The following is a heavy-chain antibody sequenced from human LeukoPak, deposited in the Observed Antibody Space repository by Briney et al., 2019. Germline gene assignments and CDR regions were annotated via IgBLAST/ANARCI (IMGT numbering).Heavy chain of an antibody. D-gene: IGHD5-24*01. V-gene: IGHV4-59*01. CDR1: GGSISSYY. Sequence: SETLHLTCTVSGGSISSYYWSWIRQPPGNGLEWIGYIYYSGSTNYNPSLKSRVTISVDTSKNQFSLKLSSVTAADTAVYYCARVRDGYNYYYYYYMDVWGKGTTVTVSS. CDR2: IYYSGST. CDR3: ARVRDGYNYYYYYYMDV. J-gene: IGHJ6*03.